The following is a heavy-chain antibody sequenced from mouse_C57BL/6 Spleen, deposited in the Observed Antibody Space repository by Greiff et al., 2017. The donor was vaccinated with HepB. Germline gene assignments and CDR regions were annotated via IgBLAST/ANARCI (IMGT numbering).Heavy chain of an antibody. CDR2: IHPNSGST. CDR3: ARGPYYYGSSFYYFDY. J-gene: IGHJ2*01. Sequence: QVQLQQPGAELVKPGASVKLSCKASGYTFTSYWMHWVKQRPGQGLEWIGMIHPNSGSTNYNEKFKSKATLTVDKSSSTAYMQLSSLTSEDSAVYYCARGPYYYGSSFYYFDYWGKGTTLTVSS. V-gene: IGHV1-64*01. D-gene: IGHD1-1*01. CDR1: GYTFTSYW.